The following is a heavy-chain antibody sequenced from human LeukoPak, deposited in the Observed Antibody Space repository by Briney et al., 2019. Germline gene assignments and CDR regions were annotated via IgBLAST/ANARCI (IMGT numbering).Heavy chain of an antibody. CDR3: AKDREYQVLWGYFDY. V-gene: IGHV3-23*01. Sequence: QPGGSLRLSCVASGLTLSSFAITWVRQAPGKGLEWVSSIRDGGDITYYADSVRGRFTISRDTSKNTLFLQMNSLRVEDTAVYYCAKDREYQVLWGYFDYWGQGILVTVSS. CDR1: GLTLSSFA. CDR2: IRDGGDIT. D-gene: IGHD2-2*01. J-gene: IGHJ4*02.